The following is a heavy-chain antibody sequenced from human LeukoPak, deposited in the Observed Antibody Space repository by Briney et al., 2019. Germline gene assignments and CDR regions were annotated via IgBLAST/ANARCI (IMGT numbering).Heavy chain of an antibody. CDR2: IGFDGSDH. D-gene: IGHD3-9*01. J-gene: IGHJ3*02. Sequence: GGSLRLSCAASGFTFSNYGMHWARQAPGKGLEWVAFIGFDGSDHSYADSVKGRFTISRDNSKNTLYLQMNSLRAEDTAVYYCAKNDILTGPLDAFDIWGQGTMVTVSS. V-gene: IGHV3-30*02. CDR3: AKNDILTGPLDAFDI. CDR1: GFTFSNYG.